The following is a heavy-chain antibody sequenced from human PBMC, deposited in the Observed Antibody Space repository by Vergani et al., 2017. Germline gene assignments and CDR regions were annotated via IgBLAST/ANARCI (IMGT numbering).Heavy chain of an antibody. Sequence: VQLVESGGGVVQPGRSLRLSCAASGFTFSSYGMHWVRQAPGKGLEWVSSISSSSSYIYYADSVKGRFTISRDNAKNSLYLQMNSLRAEDTAVYYCARDRTAMGPAGYWGQGTLVTVSS. CDR2: ISSSSSYI. CDR1: GFTFSSYG. V-gene: IGHV3-21*01. CDR3: ARDRTAMGPAGY. J-gene: IGHJ4*02. D-gene: IGHD5-18*01.